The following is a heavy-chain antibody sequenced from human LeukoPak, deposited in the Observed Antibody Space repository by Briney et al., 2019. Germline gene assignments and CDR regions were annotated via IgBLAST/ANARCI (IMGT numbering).Heavy chain of an antibody. V-gene: IGHV3-33*01. Sequence: GGSLRLSCAASGFTFSSYGMHWVRQAPGKGLEWVAVIWYDGSNKYYADSVKGRFTISRDNTKNTLYLQMNSLRAEDMAVSYCARGGEAFDIWGQGTMVTVSS. J-gene: IGHJ3*02. D-gene: IGHD3-10*01. CDR1: GFTFSSYG. CDR3: ARGGEAFDI. CDR2: IWYDGSNK.